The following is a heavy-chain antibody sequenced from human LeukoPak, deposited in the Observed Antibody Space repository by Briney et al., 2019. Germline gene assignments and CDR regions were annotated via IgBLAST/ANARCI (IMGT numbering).Heavy chain of an antibody. J-gene: IGHJ6*03. V-gene: IGHV1-2*02. D-gene: IGHD3-10*01. Sequence: ASVKVSCKASGYTFTDYYMHWVRQAPGQGLERMGWINPNSGDTNYVQKFQGRVTMTRDTSITTAYMELSSLRSDDTAMCYYGSERGRISDYYGSGRSLHYYMDVWGRGATVTVSS. CDR3: GSERGRISDYYGSGRSLHYYMDV. CDR1: GYTFTDYY. CDR2: INPNSGDT.